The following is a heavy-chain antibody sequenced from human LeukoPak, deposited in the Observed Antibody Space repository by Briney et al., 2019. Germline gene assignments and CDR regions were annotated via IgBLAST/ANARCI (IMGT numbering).Heavy chain of an antibody. Sequence: SETLSLTCTVSVNSISSSPYSWGWIAQPPGKGRGWIGQIFQTGSTYYNPSLRSRLTISLDTSKNHFSLKLNSVTAADTAVYYCARVSRAVMMILRWGQETLVTVSS. J-gene: IGHJ4*02. D-gene: IGHD3-16*01. V-gene: IGHV4-39*07. CDR2: IFQTGST. CDR1: VNSISSSPYS. CDR3: ARVSRAVMMILR.